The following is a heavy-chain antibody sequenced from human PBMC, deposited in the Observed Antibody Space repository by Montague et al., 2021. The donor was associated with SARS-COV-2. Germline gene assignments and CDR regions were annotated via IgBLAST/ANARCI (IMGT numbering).Heavy chain of an antibody. CDR1: GFTFSNYA. J-gene: IGHJ4*02. D-gene: IGHD5-12*01. CDR2: FSGSGGST. V-gene: IGHV3-23*01. Sequence: SLRLSCAASGFTFSNYAMSWVRQAPGKGLEWVSAFSGSGGSTYYADSVKGRFTISRDNSKNTLYLQMNSLRAEDTAVYYCARGPTNNIGMVATRLDYWGQGTLVTVSS. CDR3: ARGPTNNIGMVATRLDY.